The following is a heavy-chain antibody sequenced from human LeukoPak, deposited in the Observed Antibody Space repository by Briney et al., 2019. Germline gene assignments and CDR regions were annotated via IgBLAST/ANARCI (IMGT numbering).Heavy chain of an antibody. V-gene: IGHV1-2*02. CDR2: INPNSGGT. J-gene: IGHJ4*02. Sequence: ASVKVSCKASGYTFTCYSMHWVRQAPGQGLEWMGWINPNSGGTNSAQKFQGRVTMTRDTSISTVYMELSRLRSDDTAVYYCARERDNRYCSSISCYAFDYWGQGTLVTVSS. D-gene: IGHD2-2*01. CDR1: GYTFTCYS. CDR3: ARERDNRYCSSISCYAFDY.